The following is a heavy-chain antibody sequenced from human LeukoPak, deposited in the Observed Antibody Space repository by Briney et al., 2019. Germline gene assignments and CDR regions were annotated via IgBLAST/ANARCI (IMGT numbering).Heavy chain of an antibody. Sequence: GASVKVSCKASGYSFTAYYMHWVRQAPGQGLEWMGWINPNSGGTNYAQKFQGRVTMTRDTSITTAYMELGRLRSDDTAVYYCARDSGIYRDGFDIWGQGTMVTVSS. CDR2: INPNSGGT. CDR3: ARDSGIYRDGFDI. V-gene: IGHV1-2*02. J-gene: IGHJ3*02. D-gene: IGHD1-26*01. CDR1: GYSFTAYY.